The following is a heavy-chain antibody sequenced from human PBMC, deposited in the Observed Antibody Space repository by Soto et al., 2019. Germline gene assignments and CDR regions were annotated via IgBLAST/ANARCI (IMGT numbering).Heavy chain of an antibody. Sequence: GGSLRLSCAASGFTFSSYWMSWVRQAPGKGLEWVANIKQDGSEKYYVDSVKGRFTISRDNAKNSLYLQMNSLRAEDTAVYYCARDKVVVVPAADYYFDYWGQGTLVTVSS. D-gene: IGHD2-2*01. V-gene: IGHV3-7*03. CDR2: IKQDGSEK. J-gene: IGHJ4*02. CDR3: ARDKVVVVPAADYYFDY. CDR1: GFTFSSYW.